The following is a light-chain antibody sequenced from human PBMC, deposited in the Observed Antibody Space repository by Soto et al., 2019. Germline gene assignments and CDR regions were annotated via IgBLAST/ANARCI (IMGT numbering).Light chain of an antibody. CDR2: EVT. CDR3: SSYAGNNNLVV. CDR1: SSDVGAYKY. V-gene: IGLV2-8*01. Sequence: QSALTQPPSASGSPGQSVTISCTGTSSDVGAYKYVSWYQQHPGKAPKLMIYEVTKRPSGVPGRFSGSKSGNTAPLTVSGPQAEDEADYYCSSYAGNNNLVVFGGGTKLTVL. J-gene: IGLJ2*01.